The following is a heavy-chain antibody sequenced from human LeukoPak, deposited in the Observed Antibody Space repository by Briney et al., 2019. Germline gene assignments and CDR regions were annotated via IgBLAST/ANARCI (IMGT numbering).Heavy chain of an antibody. V-gene: IGHV4-59*08. J-gene: IGHJ4*02. Sequence: SETLSLTCTVSGGSISNHYWSWIRQPPGKGLEWIGYIYYRGSTNYNPSLMSRVTLSVDTSKNQASLKLRSVTAADTAVYYCARNSYYDTTGYSPDYWGQGTLVTVSS. D-gene: IGHD3-22*01. CDR3: ARNSYYDTTGYSPDY. CDR1: GGSISNHY. CDR2: IYYRGST.